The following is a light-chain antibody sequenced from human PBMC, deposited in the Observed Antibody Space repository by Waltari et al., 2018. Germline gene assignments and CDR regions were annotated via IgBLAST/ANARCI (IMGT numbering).Light chain of an antibody. CDR3: AAWDDSLNVYV. Sequence: QSALTQPPSASGTPGQTVTVSCSGSNSDIGSNSVDWFQQVPGTAPSLLISSDFERPSGVPDRISASKSGTSASLVISGLHSEDEADYYCAAWDDSLNVYVFGTGTKVSVL. J-gene: IGLJ1*01. V-gene: IGLV1-44*01. CDR2: SDF. CDR1: NSDIGSNS.